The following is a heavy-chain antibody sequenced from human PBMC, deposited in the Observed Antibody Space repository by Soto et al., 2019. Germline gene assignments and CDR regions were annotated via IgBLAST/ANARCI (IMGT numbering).Heavy chain of an antibody. Sequence: EVQLVESGGGLVQPGRSLRLSCAASGFTFDDYAMHWVRQAPGKGLEWVSSISWNSDRIGYADSVKGRFTISRDNAKNTLYLQTSSLRAEDTALYYCTKDATQMYNSWIGNYFDYRGQGTLVTVSS. J-gene: IGHJ4*02. CDR3: TKDATQMYNSWIGNYFDY. V-gene: IGHV3-9*01. D-gene: IGHD3-3*01. CDR2: ISWNSDRI. CDR1: GFTFDDYA.